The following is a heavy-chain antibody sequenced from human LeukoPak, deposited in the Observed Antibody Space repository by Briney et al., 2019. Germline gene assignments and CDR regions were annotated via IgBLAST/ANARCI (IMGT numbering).Heavy chain of an antibody. CDR1: GFTFSSFA. CDR3: ARGYSGYFYY. J-gene: IGHJ4*02. V-gene: IGHV3-33*01. D-gene: IGHD5-12*01. Sequence: SGGSQRLSCATSGFTFSSFAMHWVRQAPGKGLEWLALIWFDGNTKNYTDSVEGRFTISRDNSKNTLFLQMNSLRAEDTAVYYCARGYSGYFYYWGQGTLVTVSS. CDR2: IWFDGNTK.